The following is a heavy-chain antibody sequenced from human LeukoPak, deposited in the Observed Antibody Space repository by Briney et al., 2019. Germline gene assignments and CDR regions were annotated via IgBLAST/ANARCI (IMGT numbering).Heavy chain of an antibody. D-gene: IGHD1-26*01. CDR3: ARGGGIVGATYYYYYMDV. CDR2: ISGSGGST. CDR1: GFTFSSYA. Sequence: GGSLRLSCAASGFTFSSYAMSWVRQAPGKGLEWVSAISGSGGSTYYADSVKGRFTISRDNSKNTLYLQMNSLRAEDTAVYYCARGGGIVGATYYYYYMDVWGKGTTVTVSS. V-gene: IGHV3-23*01. J-gene: IGHJ6*03.